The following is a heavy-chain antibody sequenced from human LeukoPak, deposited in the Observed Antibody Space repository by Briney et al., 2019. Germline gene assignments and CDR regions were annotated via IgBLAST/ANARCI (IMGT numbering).Heavy chain of an antibody. CDR3: ARNSPGIVGATDFDY. CDR2: INPNSGGT. V-gene: IGHV1-2*02. CDR1: GYTFTGYY. D-gene: IGHD1-26*01. J-gene: IGHJ4*02. Sequence: ASVKVSCKASGYTFTGYYMHWVRQAPGQGLEWMGWINPNSGGTYYAQKFQGRVTMTRDTSISTAYMELSRLRSDDTAVYYCARNSPGIVGATDFDYWGQGTLVTVSS.